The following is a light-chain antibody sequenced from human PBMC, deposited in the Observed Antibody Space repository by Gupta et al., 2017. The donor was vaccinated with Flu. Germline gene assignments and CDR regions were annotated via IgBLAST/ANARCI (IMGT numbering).Light chain of an antibody. CDR3: QQSYSTPHT. J-gene: IGKJ2*01. V-gene: IGKV1-39*01. Sequence: WYQQKTGKAPKLLIYAASSLQSGVSSRFSGSGSGTDGTDFTLTISSLQPDDFAIYYCQQSYSTPHTFGQGTKLDIK. CDR2: AAS.